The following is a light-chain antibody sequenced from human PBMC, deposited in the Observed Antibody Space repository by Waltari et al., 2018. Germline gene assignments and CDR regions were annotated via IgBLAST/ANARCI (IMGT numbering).Light chain of an antibody. J-gene: IGKJ2*01. Sequence: DIQLTQSPSFLSASVGDRVTITCRASQGINIYLAWYQQKPGTAPKLLIYAASTWQSGVPSRFSVSGSGTEFTLTISSLQPEDFATYYCQQLNSYPVTFGQGTKLEIK. CDR1: QGINIY. CDR3: QQLNSYPVT. V-gene: IGKV1-9*01. CDR2: AAS.